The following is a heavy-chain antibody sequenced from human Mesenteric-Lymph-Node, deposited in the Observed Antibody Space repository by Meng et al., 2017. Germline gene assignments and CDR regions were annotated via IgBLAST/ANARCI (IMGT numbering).Heavy chain of an antibody. J-gene: IGHJ4*02. D-gene: IGHD2/OR15-2a*01. CDR2: IDRSSIYI. Sequence: GGSLRLSCAASGFSFSTYSMIWVRQAPGKGLEWVSAIDRSSIYISYADSVKGRFTISRDNAKNSLYLQMNSLRAEDTAVYYCARRQYFDENIFDPLDYWGQGTLVTVSS. CDR3: ARRQYFDENIFDPLDY. CDR1: GFSFSTYS. V-gene: IGHV3-21*01.